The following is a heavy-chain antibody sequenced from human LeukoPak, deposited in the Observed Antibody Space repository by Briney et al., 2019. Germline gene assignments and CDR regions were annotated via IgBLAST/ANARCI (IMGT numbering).Heavy chain of an antibody. D-gene: IGHD3-22*01. CDR2: IYGGGST. Sequence: GGSLRLSCAASGFTVSSNYMSWVRQAPGKGLEWVSVIYGGGSTYYADSVKGRFTISRDNSKNTLYLQMNSLRAEDTAVYYCAREGYDSSGYYSVDYWGQGTLVTVSS. J-gene: IGHJ4*02. V-gene: IGHV3-66*01. CDR1: GFTVSSNY. CDR3: AREGYDSSGYYSVDY.